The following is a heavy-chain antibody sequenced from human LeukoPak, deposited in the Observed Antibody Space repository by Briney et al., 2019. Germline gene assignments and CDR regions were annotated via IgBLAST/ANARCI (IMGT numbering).Heavy chain of an antibody. J-gene: IGHJ3*02. V-gene: IGHV1-18*01. CDR2: ISAYSGNT. Sequence: GASVKASCKASGFTFTAYGINWVRQAPGQGLEWMGWISAYSGNTDYAQKLQGRVSMTTDTSTSTAYMELRSLKSDDTAVYYCAREGVGATDNGFDIWGQGTMVTVSS. CDR1: GFTFTAYG. CDR3: AREGVGATDNGFDI. D-gene: IGHD1-26*01.